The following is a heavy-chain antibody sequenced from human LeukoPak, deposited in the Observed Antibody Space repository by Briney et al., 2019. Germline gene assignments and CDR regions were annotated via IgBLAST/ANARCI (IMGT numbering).Heavy chain of an antibody. CDR1: GYTFTGYY. V-gene: IGHV1-2*04. Sequence: ASVKVSCNASGYTFTGYYVHWVRQDPGQGLEWMEWINPNNGRTNYAQQFQGWVTMTRDTSISTAYMELSRLRSDDTAVYYCARDRLRRNYHYDILTGPTHDDPGLDFDYWGQGTLVTVSS. CDR3: ARDRLRRNYHYDILTGPTHDDPGLDFDY. CDR2: INPNNGRT. J-gene: IGHJ4*02. D-gene: IGHD3-9*01.